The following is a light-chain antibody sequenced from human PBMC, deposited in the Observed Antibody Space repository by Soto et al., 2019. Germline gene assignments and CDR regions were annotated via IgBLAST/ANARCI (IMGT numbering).Light chain of an antibody. CDR1: QSVSSSY. CDR3: HQYNIWPPIT. CDR2: GAS. V-gene: IGKV3D-15*01. J-gene: IGKJ5*01. Sequence: EIVMTQSPATLSLSPGERVTLSCRASQSVSSSYLAWYQQKPGQAPRLLIYGASSRATGIPDRFSGSGSGTEFTLTISSLQSEDFAVYFCHQYNIWPPITFGQGTRLEI.